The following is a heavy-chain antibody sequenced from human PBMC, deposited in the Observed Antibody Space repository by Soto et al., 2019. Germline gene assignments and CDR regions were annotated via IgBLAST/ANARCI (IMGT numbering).Heavy chain of an antibody. V-gene: IGHV3-23*01. CDR2: VSNGGATT. CDR3: AKGFGRRRWMYFDF. J-gene: IGHJ4*02. Sequence: PGGSLRLSCAASGFTFTSFAMSWVRQAPGKGLEWVSSVSNGGATTYCADSVKGRFVISRDNSNNMVYLQMNSLRAEDTALYFCAKGFGRRRWMYFDFWGQGARVTVSP. CDR1: GFTFTSFA. D-gene: IGHD3-16*01.